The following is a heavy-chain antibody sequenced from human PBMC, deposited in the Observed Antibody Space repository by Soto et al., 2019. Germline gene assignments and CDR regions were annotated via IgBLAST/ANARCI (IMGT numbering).Heavy chain of an antibody. CDR2: ISSRSDI. V-gene: IGHV3-21*01. J-gene: IGHJ6*02. CDR3: AREYTAWPLAYGLDV. Sequence: WWSLRLSCLGSVFTFSTYSINWFRPAPGKGLEWVSSISSRSDIYYADSVKGRFTISRDNAKNSVSLQMNSLRAEDTAVYYCAREYTAWPLAYGLDVWGQGTTVTVSS. CDR1: VFTFSTYS. D-gene: IGHD2-2*02.